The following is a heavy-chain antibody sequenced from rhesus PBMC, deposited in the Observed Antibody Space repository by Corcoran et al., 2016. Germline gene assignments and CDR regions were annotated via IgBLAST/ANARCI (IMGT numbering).Heavy chain of an antibody. CDR3: ARTGTFDY. Sequence: QVQLVPSGAEVQKPGSSVNVALKASGYTFTDYYIHWVRQAPRQGLEWMGWISPYNGNTEYAQQFQGRVTMTRDTSTSTAYMELNSLRSEDTAVYYCARTGTFDYWGQGVLVTVSS. CDR1: GYTFTDYY. CDR2: ISPYNGNT. J-gene: IGHJ4*01. D-gene: IGHD3-34*01. V-gene: IGHV1S2*01.